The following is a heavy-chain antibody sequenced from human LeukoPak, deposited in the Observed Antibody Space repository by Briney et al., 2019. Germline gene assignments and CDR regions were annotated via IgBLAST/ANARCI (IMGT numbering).Heavy chain of an antibody. Sequence: GGSLRLSCSASGFPFNTHFMHWVRQTPGKALEYVSTISTNRETTFYADSVTGRFTISRDNSQNTLYLQMSSLRPDDTAVYYCVKDLSGTWSFDYWGQGTLVTVSS. D-gene: IGHD1-26*01. CDR2: ISTNRETT. V-gene: IGHV3-64D*06. CDR3: VKDLSGTWSFDY. CDR1: GFPFNTHF. J-gene: IGHJ4*02.